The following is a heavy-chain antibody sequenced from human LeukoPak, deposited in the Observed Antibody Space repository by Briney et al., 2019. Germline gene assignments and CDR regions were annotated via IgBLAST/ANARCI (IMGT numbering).Heavy chain of an antibody. CDR3: ARDLGYFDWLPKNRAWFDP. CDR2: IIPIFGTA. CDR1: GGTFSSYA. Sequence: SVKVSCKASGGTFSSYAISWVRQAPGQGLEWMGGIIPIFGTANYAQKFQGRVTVTTDESTSTAYMELSSLRSEDTAVYYCARDLGYFDWLPKNRAWFDPWGQGTLVTVSS. D-gene: IGHD3-9*01. J-gene: IGHJ5*02. V-gene: IGHV1-69*05.